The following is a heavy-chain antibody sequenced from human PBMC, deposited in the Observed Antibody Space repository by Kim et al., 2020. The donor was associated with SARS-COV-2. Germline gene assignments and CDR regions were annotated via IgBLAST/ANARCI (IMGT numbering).Heavy chain of an antibody. CDR3: ATRPHYGDYFRWDY. D-gene: IGHD4-17*01. CDR2: IKQEGSEK. CDR1: GFTFSSYW. V-gene: IGHV3-7*01. Sequence: GGSLRLSCAASGFTFSSYWMSWVQQAPGKGLEWVANIKQEGSEKYYVDSVKGRFTISRDNAKNSLYLQMNSLRAEDTAVYYCATRPHYGDYFRWDYWGQGTLVTVSS. J-gene: IGHJ4*02.